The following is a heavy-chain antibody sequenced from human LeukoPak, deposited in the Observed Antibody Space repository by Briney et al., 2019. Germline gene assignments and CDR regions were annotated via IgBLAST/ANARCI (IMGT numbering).Heavy chain of an antibody. D-gene: IGHD3-10*01. J-gene: IGHJ4*02. CDR3: ARKAGTYYYGSGSYFNFDY. Sequence: PSETLSLTCAVYGGSFSGYYWSWIRQPPGKGLEWIGEINHSGSTNYNPSLKSRVTISVDPSKNQFSLKLSSVTAADTAVSYCARKAGTYYYGSGSYFNFDYWGQGTLVTVSS. CDR1: GGSFSGYY. CDR2: INHSGST. V-gene: IGHV4-34*01.